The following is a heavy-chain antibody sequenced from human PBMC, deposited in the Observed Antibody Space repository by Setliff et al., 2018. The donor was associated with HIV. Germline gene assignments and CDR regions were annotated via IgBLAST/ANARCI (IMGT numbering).Heavy chain of an antibody. D-gene: IGHD3-22*01. CDR3: AHSPPLMGDSSRYPNRYWYFDL. CDR2: IYWDDDK. Sequence: SGPTLVNPTETLTLTCTVSGFSLSNARMGVSWIRQPPGKALEWLAHIYWDDDKRYSPSLKSRLTITKDTSKNQVVLTMTNMDPVDTSTYYCAHSPPLMGDSSRYPNRYWYFDLWGRATLVTVSS. J-gene: IGHJ2*01. CDR1: GFSLSNARMG. V-gene: IGHV2-5*02.